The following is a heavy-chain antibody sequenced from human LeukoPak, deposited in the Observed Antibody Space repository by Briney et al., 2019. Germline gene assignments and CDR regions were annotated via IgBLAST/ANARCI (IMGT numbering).Heavy chain of an antibody. V-gene: IGHV3-23*01. CDR2: ISGSGGST. Sequence: WGSLRLSCAASGFTFSSYGMSWVRQAPGKGLEWVSTISGSGGSTYYADSVKGRFTISRDNSKNTLYLQMNSLRAEDKVVYYCAKAGGHFDYWGQGTLVTVSS. CDR3: AKAGGHFDY. D-gene: IGHD4-23*01. J-gene: IGHJ4*02. CDR1: GFTFSSYG.